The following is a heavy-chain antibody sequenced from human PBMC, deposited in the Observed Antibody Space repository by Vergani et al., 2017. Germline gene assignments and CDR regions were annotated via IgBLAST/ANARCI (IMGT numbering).Heavy chain of an antibody. D-gene: IGHD3-10*01. CDR2: ISGSGGST. V-gene: IGHV3-23*01. J-gene: IGHJ6*03. CDR1: GFTFSSYA. CDR3: ARDFGYYYYMDV. Sequence: EVQLLESGGGLVQPGGSLRLSCAASGFTFSSYAMSWVRQAPGKGLEWVSAISGSGGSTYYADSVKGRFTISRDNSKNTLYLQMNSLRAEDTAVYYCARDFGYYYYMDVWGKGTTVTVSS.